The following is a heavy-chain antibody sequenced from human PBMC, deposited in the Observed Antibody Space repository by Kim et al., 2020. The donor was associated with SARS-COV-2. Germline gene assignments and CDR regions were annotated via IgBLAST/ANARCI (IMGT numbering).Heavy chain of an antibody. CDR2: ISGSGGST. D-gene: IGHD5-18*01. CDR1: GFTFSSYA. CDR3: AKDSGYSYGPPGNFDY. J-gene: IGHJ4*02. Sequence: GGSLRLSCAASGFTFSSYAMSWVRQAPEKGLEWVSAISGSGGSTYYADSVKGRFTISRDNSKNTLYLQMNSLRAEDTAVYYCAKDSGYSYGPPGNFDYWGQGTLVTVSS. V-gene: IGHV3-23*01.